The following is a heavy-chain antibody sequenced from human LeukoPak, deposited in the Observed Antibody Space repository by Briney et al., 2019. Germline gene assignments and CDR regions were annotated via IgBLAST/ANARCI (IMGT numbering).Heavy chain of an antibody. Sequence: GGSLRLSCAASGFTFSSYAMSWVRQAPGRGLEWVPAISGSGGNTYYADSVKGRFTISRDNSKNTLYLQMNSLRAEDTAVYYCAKVVEMATILAGFDYWGQGTLVTVSS. J-gene: IGHJ4*02. D-gene: IGHD5-24*01. CDR3: AKVVEMATILAGFDY. CDR2: ISGSGGNT. CDR1: GFTFSSYA. V-gene: IGHV3-23*01.